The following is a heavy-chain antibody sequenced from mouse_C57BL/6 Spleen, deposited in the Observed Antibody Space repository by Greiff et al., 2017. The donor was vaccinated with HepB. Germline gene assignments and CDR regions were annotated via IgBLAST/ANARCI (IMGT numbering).Heavy chain of an antibody. CDR2: INPNNGGT. Sequence: VQLQQSGPELVKPGASVKISCKASGYTFTDYYMNWVKQSHGKSLEWIGDINPNNGGTSYNQKFKGKATLTVDKSSSTAYMELRSLTSEDSAVYYCARDDYGSSGFAYWGQGTLVTVSA. V-gene: IGHV1-26*01. CDR1: GYTFTDYY. CDR3: ARDDYGSSGFAY. J-gene: IGHJ3*01. D-gene: IGHD1-1*01.